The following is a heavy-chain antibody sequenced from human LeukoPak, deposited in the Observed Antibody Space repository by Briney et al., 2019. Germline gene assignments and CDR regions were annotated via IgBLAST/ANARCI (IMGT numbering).Heavy chain of an antibody. CDR1: GFTFSSYS. D-gene: IGHD2-2*01. CDR3: ARARYCSSTSCYFDY. J-gene: IGHJ4*02. Sequence: PGGSLRLSCAASGFTFSSYSMNWVRQAPGKGLEWVSSISSSSSYIYYADSVKGRFTISRDSAKNSLYLQMNSLRAEDTAVYYCARARYCSSTSCYFDYWGQGTLVTVSS. CDR2: ISSSSSYI. V-gene: IGHV3-21*01.